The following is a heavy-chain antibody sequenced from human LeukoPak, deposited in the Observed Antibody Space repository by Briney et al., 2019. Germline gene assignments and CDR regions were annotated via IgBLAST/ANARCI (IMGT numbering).Heavy chain of an antibody. D-gene: IGHD3-22*01. V-gene: IGHV1-46*01. CDR2: INPSGGST. CDR3: ARRDHDSSGYYYDDAFDI. CDR1: GHTFTSYY. Sequence: GASVKVSCKASGHTFTSYYMHWVRQAPGQGLEWMGIINPSGGSTSYAQKFQGRVTMTRDMSTSTVYMELSSLRSEDTAVYHCARRDHDSSGYYYDDAFDIWGQGTMVTVSS. J-gene: IGHJ3*02.